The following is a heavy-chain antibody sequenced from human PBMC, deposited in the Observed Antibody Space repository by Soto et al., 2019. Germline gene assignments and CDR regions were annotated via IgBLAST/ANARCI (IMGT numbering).Heavy chain of an antibody. Sequence: SETLSLTCTVSGDSISSYYWSWIRQPPGKGLEWIGYIYYTGSTNYNPALKSRVTISLDTSKNQFSLSLSSVTAADTAVYYCARDLSQYYYGSGSYSDWFDPWGQGNLVTVSS. CDR3: ARDLSQYYYGSGSYSDWFDP. J-gene: IGHJ5*02. V-gene: IGHV4-59*12. CDR1: GDSISSYY. CDR2: IYYTGST. D-gene: IGHD3-10*01.